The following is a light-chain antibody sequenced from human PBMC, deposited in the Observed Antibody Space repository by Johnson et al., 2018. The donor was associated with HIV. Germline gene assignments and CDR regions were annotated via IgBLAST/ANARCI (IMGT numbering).Light chain of an antibody. CDR1: SSDMGNYA. CDR2: DSN. V-gene: IGLV1-51*01. Sequence: QSVLTQPPSVSAAPGQKVTISCSGSSSDMGNYAVSWYQQLPGTAPKLLIYDSNKRPSGIPDRFSGSKSGTSATLGITGLQTGDEADYYCGTWDSSLSAHVFGTGTKVTVL. J-gene: IGLJ1*01. CDR3: GTWDSSLSAHV.